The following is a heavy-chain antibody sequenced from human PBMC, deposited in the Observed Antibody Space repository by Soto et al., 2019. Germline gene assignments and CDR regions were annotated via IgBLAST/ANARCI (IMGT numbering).Heavy chain of an antibody. D-gene: IGHD3-10*01. CDR3: AREPVI. Sequence: QVQLQESGPGLVKPSQTLSLTCTVSGGSICSGGSYWSWIRHHPGKGLEWIGNIYYSGSTYYKPSLKSRVTISVDTSKNQFSLKLSSVTAGDTAVYYCAREPVIWCQGTLVTVSS. V-gene: IGHV4-31*03. CDR2: IYYSGST. CDR1: GGSICSGGSY. J-gene: IGHJ4*02.